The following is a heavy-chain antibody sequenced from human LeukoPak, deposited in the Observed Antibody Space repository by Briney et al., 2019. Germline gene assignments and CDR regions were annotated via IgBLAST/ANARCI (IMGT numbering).Heavy chain of an antibody. CDR2: IWYDGSNK. J-gene: IGHJ4*02. CDR1: GFTFSSYG. Sequence: GRSLRLSCAASGFTFSSYGMHWVRQAPGKGLEWVAVIWYDGSNKYYADSVKGRFTISRDNSKNTLYLQMNSLRAEDTAVYYCASTYYDYVWGSYRYRFRFDYWGQGTLVTVSS. V-gene: IGHV3-33*01. D-gene: IGHD3-16*02. CDR3: ASTYYDYVWGSYRYRFRFDY.